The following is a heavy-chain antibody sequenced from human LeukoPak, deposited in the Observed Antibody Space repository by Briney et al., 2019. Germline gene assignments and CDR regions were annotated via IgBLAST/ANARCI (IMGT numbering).Heavy chain of an antibody. D-gene: IGHD3-10*02. CDR1: GFTFSSYW. V-gene: IGHV3-7*01. J-gene: IGHJ6*04. Sequence: GGSLRLSCSASGFTFSSYWMHWVRQAPGKGLEWVANIKQDGSEKYYVDSVKGRFTISRDNAKNSVFLQMNSLRAEDTAVYYCAELGITMIGGVWGKGTTVTISS. CDR3: AELGITMIGGV. CDR2: IKQDGSEK.